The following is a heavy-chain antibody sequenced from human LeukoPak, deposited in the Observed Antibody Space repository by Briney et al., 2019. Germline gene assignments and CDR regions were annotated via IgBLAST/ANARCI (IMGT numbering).Heavy chain of an antibody. D-gene: IGHD2-15*01. CDR1: GYTFSSYG. J-gene: IGHJ6*03. V-gene: IGHV1-18*01. CDR2: IRGDNGDT. Sequence: ASVKVSCKTSGYTFSSYGITWVRQAPGQGLEWVGWIRGDNGDTNYAQKLQGRVTMTTDTSTSTAYMELRSLRSDDTAVYYCARDEGEAAPRSALYYYYYMDVWGKGTTVTVSS. CDR3: ARDEGEAAPRSALYYYYYMDV.